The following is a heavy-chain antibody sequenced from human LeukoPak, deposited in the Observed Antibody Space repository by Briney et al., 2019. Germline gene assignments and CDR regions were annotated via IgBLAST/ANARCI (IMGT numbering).Heavy chain of an antibody. CDR1: GFTFSSYA. Sequence: GGSLRLSCAASGFTFSSYAMSWVRQAPGKGLEWVSAISGSGGSTYYADSVKGRFTISRDNSKNTLYLQMNSLRAEDTAVYYCAEGRGQQLVYYFDYWGQGTLVTVSS. D-gene: IGHD6-13*01. J-gene: IGHJ4*02. V-gene: IGHV3-23*01. CDR2: ISGSGGST. CDR3: AEGRGQQLVYYFDY.